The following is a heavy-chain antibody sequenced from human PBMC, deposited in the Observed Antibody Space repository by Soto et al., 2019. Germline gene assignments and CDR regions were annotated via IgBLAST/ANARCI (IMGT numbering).Heavy chain of an antibody. V-gene: IGHV3-21*01. Sequence: LRLSCAASGFTFSTYSVNWVRQATWKGLEWVSSISSSSSYIYYADSVKGRFTISRDNAKNSLYLQMNRLRAEDTAVDYGARDVPGSTPDWAQG. CDR1: GFTFSTYS. D-gene: IGHD1-7*01. J-gene: IGHJ4*02. CDR2: ISSSSSYI. CDR3: ARDVPGSTPD.